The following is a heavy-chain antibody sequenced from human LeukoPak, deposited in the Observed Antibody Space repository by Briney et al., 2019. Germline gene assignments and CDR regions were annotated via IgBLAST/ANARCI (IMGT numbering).Heavy chain of an antibody. CDR3: AKGSLGSWYYFDY. CDR2: FSRSGRET. D-gene: IGHD6-13*01. V-gene: IGHV3-23*01. J-gene: IGHJ4*02. Sequence: GGSLRLSCAASGFTFCSSAMSCVRQAPGKGPEWVSTFSRSGRETYYADSVKGRFTIFRDNSKNTLYLQMKSLRAEAKAVYFCAKGSLGSWYYFDYWGQGTLVTVSS. CDR1: GFTFCSSA.